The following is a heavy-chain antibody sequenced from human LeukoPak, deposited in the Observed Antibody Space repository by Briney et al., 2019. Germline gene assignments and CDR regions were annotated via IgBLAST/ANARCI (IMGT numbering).Heavy chain of an antibody. J-gene: IGHJ4*02. CDR3: ARDLGYTSIAARSFDY. CDR2: INAGNGNT. D-gene: IGHD3-16*02. Sequence: ASVKVSCRASGYTFTSYTMHWVRQAPGQRLEWMGWINAGNGNTKYSQKFQGRVTITRDTSASTAYMELSSLRSEDTAVYYCARDLGYTSIAARSFDYWGQGTLVTVSS. V-gene: IGHV1-3*01. CDR1: GYTFTSYT.